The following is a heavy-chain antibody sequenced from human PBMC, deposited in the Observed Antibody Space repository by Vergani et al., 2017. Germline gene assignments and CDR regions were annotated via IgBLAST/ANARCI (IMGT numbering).Heavy chain of an antibody. D-gene: IGHD3-22*01. CDR1: GGSISSYY. J-gene: IGHJ3*02. V-gene: IGHV4-59*01. CDR2: IYYSGST. CDR3: ARAQYDSSGYYSTGNAFDI. Sequence: QVQLQESGPGLVKPSETLSLTCTVSGGSISSYYWSWIRQPPGKGLEWIGYIYYSGSTNYNPSLKSRVTISVDTSKNQFSLKLSSVTAADTAVYYCARAQYDSSGYYSTGNAFDIWGQGTMATVSS.